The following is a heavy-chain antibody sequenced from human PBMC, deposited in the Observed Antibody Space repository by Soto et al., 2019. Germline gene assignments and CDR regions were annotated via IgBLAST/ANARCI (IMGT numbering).Heavy chain of an antibody. CDR1: GLTVSNNY. CDR2: IYSGGNT. CDR3: ARGPSDGLI. J-gene: IGHJ3*02. V-gene: IGHV3-53*01. Sequence: EVQLVESGGGLIQPGGSLRLSCAASGLTVSNNYMSWVRQAPGKGLEWVSVIYSGGNTNYADSVKGRFIISRDNSKNTVHLQMNNLRAEDTAVYYCARGPSDGLIWGQGTTVTVSS. D-gene: IGHD3-9*01.